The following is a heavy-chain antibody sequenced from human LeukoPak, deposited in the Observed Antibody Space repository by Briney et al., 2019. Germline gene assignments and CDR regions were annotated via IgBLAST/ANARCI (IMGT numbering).Heavy chain of an antibody. CDR3: ASGDGSGSSDSRVYYYYGMDV. V-gene: IGHV4-30-4*01. CDR1: GGSISSGDYY. D-gene: IGHD3-10*01. J-gene: IGHJ6*04. CDR2: IYYSGST. Sequence: SQTLSLTCTVSGGSISSGDYYWSWIRQPPGKGLEWIGYIYYSGSTYYNPSLKSRVTISVDTSKNQFSLKLSSVTAADTAVYYCASGDGSGSSDSRVYYYYGMDVWGKGTTVTVSS.